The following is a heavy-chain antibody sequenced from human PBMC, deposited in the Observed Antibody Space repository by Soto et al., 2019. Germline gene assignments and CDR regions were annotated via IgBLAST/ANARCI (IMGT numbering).Heavy chain of an antibody. CDR1: GFVFGRNS. V-gene: IGHV3-23*01. D-gene: IGHD4-17*01. J-gene: IGHJ2*01. Sequence: EVQLLESGGDLIHPGGSLRLSCAASGFVFGRNSMTWVRQTPGKGLEWVAGISAGGDLLWHADFVKGRFTISRDNSKNMVYQQMNNLRVDDTAGYFCSKWDGYGDYWGRGALVTVSA. CDR2: ISAGGDLL. CDR3: SKWDGYGDY.